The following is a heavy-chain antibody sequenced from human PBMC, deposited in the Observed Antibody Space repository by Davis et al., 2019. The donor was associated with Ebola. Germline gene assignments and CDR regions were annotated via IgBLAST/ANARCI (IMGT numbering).Heavy chain of an antibody. V-gene: IGHV4-31*03. Sequence: MPSETLSPTCPLSGGSTSSGGYYWSWILQHPGKGLEWIAYIYYSGSTYYNPSLKSRVTISVHTSKNEFSLKLRSVTAADTAVYYCARGAIQQGQYYFDYWGQGTLVTVSS. CDR1: GGSTSSGGYY. J-gene: IGHJ4*02. CDR3: ARGAIQQGQYYFDY. D-gene: IGHD2-2*02. CDR2: IYYSGST.